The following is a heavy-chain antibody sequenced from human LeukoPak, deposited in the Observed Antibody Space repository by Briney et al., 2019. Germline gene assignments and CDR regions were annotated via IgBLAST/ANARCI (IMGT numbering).Heavy chain of an antibody. CDR2: ISGSGGST. D-gene: IGHD6-19*01. CDR3: AKGTLSVAGRFDY. V-gene: IGHV3-23*01. CDR1: GFTFSSYA. Sequence: GGSLRLSCAASGFTFSSYAMSWVRQAPGKGLEWVSVISGSGGSTHYAGSVKGRFTISRDNSGNTLYLQMDSLRADDTAVYYCAKGTLSVAGRFDYWGQGTLVTVSS. J-gene: IGHJ4*02.